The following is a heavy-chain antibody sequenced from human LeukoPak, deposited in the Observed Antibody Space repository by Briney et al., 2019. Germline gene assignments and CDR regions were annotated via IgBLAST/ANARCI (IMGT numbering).Heavy chain of an antibody. D-gene: IGHD3-22*01. J-gene: IGHJ4*02. CDR3: AGLVGRYSSGLYYYYFDY. Sequence: SETLSLTCTVSGDSINSLDLWSWVRQPPGKGLEWIGEMYLSGTTHSNPSVKSRVTISTDESKNQFFLNLSSVTAADTAVYYCAGLVGRYSSGLYYYYFDYWGQGTLVTVSS. CDR2: MYLSGTT. CDR1: GDSINSLDL. V-gene: IGHV4-4*02.